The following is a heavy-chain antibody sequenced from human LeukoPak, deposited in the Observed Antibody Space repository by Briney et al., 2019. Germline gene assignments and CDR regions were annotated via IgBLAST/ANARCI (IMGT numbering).Heavy chain of an antibody. CDR1: GFTFSSYE. D-gene: IGHD2-15*01. CDR3: ARVLRDIDAFDI. CDR2: ISGSGNTI. V-gene: IGHV3-48*03. J-gene: IGHJ3*02. Sequence: GGSLRLSCAASGFTFSSYEMNWVRQAPGKGLEWVSYISGSGNTIYYADSVKGRFTISRDNAKNSLYLQMNSLRAEDTAVYYCARVLRDIDAFDIWGQGTVVTVSS.